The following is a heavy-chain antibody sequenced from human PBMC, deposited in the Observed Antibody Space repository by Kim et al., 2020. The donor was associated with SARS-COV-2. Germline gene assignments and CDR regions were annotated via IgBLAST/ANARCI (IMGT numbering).Heavy chain of an antibody. Sequence: GGSLRLSCAASGFTFSSYGMHWVRQAPGKGLEWVAVIWYDGSNKYYADSVKGRFTISRDNSKNTLYLQMNSLRAEDTAVYYCARDKYYGSGSYQGYWGQGTLVTVSS. J-gene: IGHJ4*02. D-gene: IGHD3-10*01. CDR1: GFTFSSYG. CDR3: ARDKYYGSGSYQGY. CDR2: IWYDGSNK. V-gene: IGHV3-33*01.